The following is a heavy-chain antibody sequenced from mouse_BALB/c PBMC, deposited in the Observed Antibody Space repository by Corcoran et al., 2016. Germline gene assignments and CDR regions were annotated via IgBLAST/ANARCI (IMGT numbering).Heavy chain of an antibody. J-gene: IGHJ3*01. Sequence: QIQLVQSGPELKKPGETVKISCKASGYTFTNYGMNWVKQAPGKGLKWMGWINTYTGEPTYADDFKGRFAFSFETSASTAYLQINNLKNEDTATYFCARRGYYETAWFAYWGQGTLVTVSA. CDR2: INTYTGEP. CDR1: GYTFTNYG. CDR3: ARRGYYETAWFAY. D-gene: IGHD2-3*01. V-gene: IGHV9-3-1*01.